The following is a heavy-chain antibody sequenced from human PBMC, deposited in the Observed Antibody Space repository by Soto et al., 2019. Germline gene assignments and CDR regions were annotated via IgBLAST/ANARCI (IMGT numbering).Heavy chain of an antibody. J-gene: IGHJ4*02. V-gene: IGHV3-23*01. D-gene: IGHD1-1*01. Sequence: GESLKISCAASGFTFSSHAMSWVRQAPGKGLEWVSSFSGSGGSTYYSVSVKGRFTISRDNSREKLYLQMNSLRAEDTAMYYCAKVRWLDLERNPYDYWGQGTLVTVSS. CDR2: FSGSGGST. CDR3: AKVRWLDLERNPYDY. CDR1: GFTFSSHA.